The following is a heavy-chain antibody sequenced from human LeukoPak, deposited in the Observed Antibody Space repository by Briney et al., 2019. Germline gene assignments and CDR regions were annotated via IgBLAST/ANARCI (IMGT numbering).Heavy chain of an antibody. CDR1: GFTFSSFA. D-gene: IGHD2-15*01. Sequence: GGSLRLSCAASGFTFSSFAMSWVRQAPGKGLEWVSAISNNGGYTYYADSVQGRFTISRDNSKSTLCLQMNSLRAEDTAVYYCAKQLGYCSDGSCYFPYWGQGTLVTVSS. CDR3: AKQLGYCSDGSCYFPY. J-gene: IGHJ4*02. V-gene: IGHV3-23*01. CDR2: ISNNGGYT.